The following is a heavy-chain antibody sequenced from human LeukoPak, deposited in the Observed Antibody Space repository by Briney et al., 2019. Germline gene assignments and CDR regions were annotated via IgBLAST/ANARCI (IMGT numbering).Heavy chain of an antibody. V-gene: IGHV3-21*01. CDR1: GFTFSTYS. D-gene: IGHD3-10*01. CDR3: ARDVTMVRGAQDYYGMDV. CDR2: ISPDSNYK. Sequence: GGSLRLSCAASGFTFSTYSMNWLRLAPGKGLEWVSSISPDSNYKYYVDSVKGRFTISRDNAKNSLYLQMNSLRAEDTAVYFCARDVTMVRGAQDYYGMDVWGQGTTVTVSS. J-gene: IGHJ6*02.